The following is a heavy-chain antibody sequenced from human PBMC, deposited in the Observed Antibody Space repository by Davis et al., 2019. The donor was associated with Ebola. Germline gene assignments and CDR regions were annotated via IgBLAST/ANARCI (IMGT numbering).Heavy chain of an antibody. CDR2: IHTSGST. Sequence: PSETLSLTCSVSGGSISSDYWSWIRQPAGKGLEWIGRIHTSGSTNYNPSLKSRVTISVDTSKNQFSLKLSSVTAADTAVYYCARGGYSSSSPLDYWGQGTLVTVSS. CDR1: GGSISSDY. J-gene: IGHJ4*02. CDR3: ARGGYSSSSPLDY. V-gene: IGHV4-4*07. D-gene: IGHD6-6*01.